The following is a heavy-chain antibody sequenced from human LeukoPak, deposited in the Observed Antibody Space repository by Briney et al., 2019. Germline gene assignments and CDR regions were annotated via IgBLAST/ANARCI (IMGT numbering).Heavy chain of an antibody. CDR1: GFTFSTNW. CDR3: VRDGSPYHFDRSGYSGFAY. J-gene: IGHJ4*02. V-gene: IGHV3-74*01. D-gene: IGHD3-22*01. CDR2: IKSDGSST. Sequence: PGGSLRLSCVASGFTFSTNWMHWVRQAPGKGLEWVSRIKSDGSSTSYADSVKGRFTISRDNAKNTLYLQMNSLRAEDTAVYYCVRDGSPYHFDRSGYSGFAYWGQGTLVTVSS.